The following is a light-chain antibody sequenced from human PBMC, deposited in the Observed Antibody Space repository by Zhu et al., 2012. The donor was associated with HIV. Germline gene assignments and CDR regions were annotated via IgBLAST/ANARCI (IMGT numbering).Light chain of an antibody. V-gene: IGKV3-20*01. CDR2: GAS. CDR3: QQYGYAPYT. J-gene: IGKJ2*01. Sequence: IVLTQSPGTLSLSPGERATLSCRTSQYINSNYLAWFQHKPGQAPRLLIYGASSRATGIPDRFTGSGSGTDFILTINRLEPEDFAVYYCQQYGYAPYTFGQGTNLGI. CDR1: QYINSNY.